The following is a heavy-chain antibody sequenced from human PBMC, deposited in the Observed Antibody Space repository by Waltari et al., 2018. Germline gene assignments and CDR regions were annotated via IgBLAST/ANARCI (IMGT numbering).Heavy chain of an antibody. V-gene: IGHV2-70*04. CDR2: IDWDEDK. CDR1: GLSLSSSGTR. D-gene: IGHD1-26*01. CDR3: ARMVGPTYYHGLDV. Sequence: QVTLKESGPALVKPTQTLTLTCTVSGLSLSSSGTRVSWVRQPPGKALEWLASIDWDEDKYYSPSLTARLTISKDTFKNQVVLTMTNVDPVDTATYYCARMVGPTYYHGLDVWGQGTTVIVSS. J-gene: IGHJ6*02.